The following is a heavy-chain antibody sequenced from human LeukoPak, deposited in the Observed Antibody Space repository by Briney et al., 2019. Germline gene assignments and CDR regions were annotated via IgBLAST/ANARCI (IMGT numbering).Heavy chain of an antibody. CDR3: KTSPLSRIDS. V-gene: IGHV3-64D*09. CDR1: GLTFSAVH. D-gene: IGHD2-2*01. CDR2: ITDNGRGT. J-gene: IGHJ4*02. Sequence: PGGSLRLSCSASGLTFSAVHMHWVRQAPGKGPEYVSGITDNGRGTYYADSVKGRFTISRDNSKNTLYLQMSSLRTEDTAVYYCKTSPLSRIDSWGQGTLVTVSS.